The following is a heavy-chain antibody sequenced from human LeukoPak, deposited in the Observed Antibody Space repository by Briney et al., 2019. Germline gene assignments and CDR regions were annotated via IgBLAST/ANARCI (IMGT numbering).Heavy chain of an antibody. D-gene: IGHD6-13*01. CDR2: ITSSRGYI. J-gene: IGHJ4*02. Sequence: GGSLRLSCAASGFTFSSYSMNWVRQAPGKGLEWVSSITSSRGYICYADSVKGRFTISRDNAKKSLYLQMNSLRAEDTAVYYCARGQPGVAAAGNLDYWGQGTLVTVSS. V-gene: IGHV3-21*01. CDR3: ARGQPGVAAAGNLDY. CDR1: GFTFSSYS.